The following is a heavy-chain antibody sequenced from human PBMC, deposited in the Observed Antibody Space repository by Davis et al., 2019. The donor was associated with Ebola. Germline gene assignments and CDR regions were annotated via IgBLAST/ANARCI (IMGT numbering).Heavy chain of an antibody. CDR1: GFTVSSNY. J-gene: IGHJ4*02. D-gene: IGHD3-16*01. V-gene: IGHV3-53*01. Sequence: GGSLRLSCAASGFTVSSNYMSWVRQAPGKGLEWVSVIYSGGSTYYADSVKGRFTISRDNSKNTLFLQMNSLRAEDTAIYYCAKGGRSPLHQIDYWGQGTLVTVSS. CDR3: AKGGRSPLHQIDY. CDR2: IYSGGST.